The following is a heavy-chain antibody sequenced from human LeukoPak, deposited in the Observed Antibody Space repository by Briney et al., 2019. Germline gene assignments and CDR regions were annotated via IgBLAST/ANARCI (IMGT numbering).Heavy chain of an antibody. CDR2: ISGSGGST. V-gene: IGHV3-23*01. CDR1: GFTFIINA. J-gene: IGHJ4*02. Sequence: GGSLRLSFAASGFTFIINAMSWVRQASGKGLEWVSAISGSGGSTYYADSVKGRFTISRDNSKNTVHLQMNSLRVEDTAVYFCAKDGGFWSGYYPIWGQGTLVSVSS. D-gene: IGHD3-3*01. CDR3: AKDGGFWSGYYPI.